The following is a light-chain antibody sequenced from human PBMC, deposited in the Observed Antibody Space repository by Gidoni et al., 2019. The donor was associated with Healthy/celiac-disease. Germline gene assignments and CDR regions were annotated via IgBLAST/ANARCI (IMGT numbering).Light chain of an antibody. CDR2: EVS. CDR1: SSDVGSYNL. Sequence: QSALTQPASVSGSPGQSITISCTGTSSDVGSYNLVSWYQQLPGKAPKLMIYEVSKRPSGVSNRFSGSKSGNTASLTISGLQAEDEADYYCCSYAGSSIVVFGGGTKLTVL. V-gene: IGLV2-23*02. J-gene: IGLJ2*01. CDR3: CSYAGSSIVV.